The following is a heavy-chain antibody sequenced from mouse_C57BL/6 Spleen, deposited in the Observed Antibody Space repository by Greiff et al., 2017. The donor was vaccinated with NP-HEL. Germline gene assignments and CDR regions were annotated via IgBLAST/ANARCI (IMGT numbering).Heavy chain of an antibody. J-gene: IGHJ3*01. CDR2: IDPETGGT. Sequence: VQGVESGAELVRPGASVTLSCKASGYTFTDYEMHWVKQTPVHGLEWIGAIDPETGGTAYNQKFKGKAILTADKSSSTAYMELRSLTSEDSAVYYCTRERLGSWFAYWGQGTLVTVSA. V-gene: IGHV1-15*01. D-gene: IGHD4-1*01. CDR1: GYTFTDYE. CDR3: TRERLGSWFAY.